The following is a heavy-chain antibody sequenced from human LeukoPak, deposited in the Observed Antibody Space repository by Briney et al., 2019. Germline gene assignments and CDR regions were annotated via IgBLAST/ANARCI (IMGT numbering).Heavy chain of an antibody. CDR3: ARGTWQQLVDY. CDR2: IIPIFGTA. D-gene: IGHD6-13*01. Sequence: SVTVSCKASGGTFSSYAISWVRQAPGQGIEWMGGIIPIFGTANYAQKFQGRVTITADESTSTAYMELSSLRSEDTAVYYCARGTWQQLVDYWGQGTLVTVSS. CDR1: GGTFSSYA. J-gene: IGHJ4*02. V-gene: IGHV1-69*13.